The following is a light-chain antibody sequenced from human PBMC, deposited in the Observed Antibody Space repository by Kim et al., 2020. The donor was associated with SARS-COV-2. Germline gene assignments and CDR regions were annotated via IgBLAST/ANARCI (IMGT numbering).Light chain of an antibody. CDR1: HTITTRY. CDR2: GVS. V-gene: IGKV3-20*01. Sequence: SPAGGATLSCRASHTITTRYLAWYQQKPGQAPRLLILGVSNRATGIPDRFSGSGSGTDFTLTVSRLEPEDFAVYFCQHYDNSPLAFGEGTKVDIK. J-gene: IGKJ4*01. CDR3: QHYDNSPLA.